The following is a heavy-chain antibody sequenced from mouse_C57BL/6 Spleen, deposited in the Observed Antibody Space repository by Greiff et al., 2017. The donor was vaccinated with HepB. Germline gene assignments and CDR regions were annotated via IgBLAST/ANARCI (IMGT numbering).Heavy chain of an antibody. CDR2: IYPRDGST. D-gene: IGHD2-4*01. CDR1: GYTFTDHT. CDR3: ARGGLRRDYYAMDY. Sequence: VQGVESDAELVKPGASVKISCKVSGYTFTDHTIHWMKQRPEQGLEWIGYIYPRDGSTKYNEKFKGKATLTADKSSSTAYMQLNSLTSEDSAVYFCARGGLRRDYYAMDYWGQGTSVTVSS. J-gene: IGHJ4*01. V-gene: IGHV1-78*01.